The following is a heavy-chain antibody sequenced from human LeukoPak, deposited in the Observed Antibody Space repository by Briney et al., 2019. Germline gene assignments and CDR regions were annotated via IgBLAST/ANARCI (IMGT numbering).Heavy chain of an antibody. Sequence: GGSLRLSCAASGFTFSSYDMHWVRQAPGKGLEWVSAIGTAGDTYYPGSVKGRFTISRENAKNSLYLQMNSLRAGDTAVYYCARAGSSSWYRGYYYYGMDVWGQGTTVTVSS. CDR2: IGTAGDT. V-gene: IGHV3-13*01. D-gene: IGHD6-13*01. CDR1: GFTFSSYD. CDR3: ARAGSSSWYRGYYYYGMDV. J-gene: IGHJ6*02.